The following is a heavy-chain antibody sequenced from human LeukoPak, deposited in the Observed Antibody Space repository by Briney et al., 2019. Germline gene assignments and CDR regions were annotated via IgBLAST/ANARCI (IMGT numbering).Heavy chain of an antibody. Sequence: ASVKVSCRASGYTFTSYGISWVRQAPGQGLEWMGWISAYNGNTNYAQKLQGRVTMTTDTSTSTAYMELRSLRSDDTAVYYCARVAYYYDSSGYLDWGQGTLVTVSS. J-gene: IGHJ4*02. CDR2: ISAYNGNT. CDR3: ARVAYYYDSSGYLD. V-gene: IGHV1-18*01. D-gene: IGHD3-22*01. CDR1: GYTFTSYG.